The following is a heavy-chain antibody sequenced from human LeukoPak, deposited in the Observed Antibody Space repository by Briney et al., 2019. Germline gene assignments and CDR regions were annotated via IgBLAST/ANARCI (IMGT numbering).Heavy chain of an antibody. D-gene: IGHD7-27*01. CDR3: AKLGPWGSYYFDY. CDR1: GFTFSSYS. CDR2: ISGSGGRT. Sequence: PGGSLRLSCAASGFTFSSYSMNWVRQAPGKGLEWVSAISGSGGRTYYADSVKGRFTISRDKSKNTLYLQMNSLRAEDTAVYYCAKLGPWGSYYFDYWGQGTLVTVSS. J-gene: IGHJ4*02. V-gene: IGHV3-23*01.